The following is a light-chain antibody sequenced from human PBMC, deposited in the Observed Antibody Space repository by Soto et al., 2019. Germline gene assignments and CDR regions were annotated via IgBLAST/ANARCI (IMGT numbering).Light chain of an antibody. CDR3: QQYGSSGT. Sequence: EIVLTQSPGTLSLSPGERATLSCRASRSVSSSYLAWYQQKPGQAPRLLIYGASSRATGIPDRFSGSGSGTDFTLTISRLEPEDFAVYYCQQYGSSGTFGQGTKVDIK. J-gene: IGKJ1*01. CDR2: GAS. CDR1: RSVSSSY. V-gene: IGKV3-20*01.